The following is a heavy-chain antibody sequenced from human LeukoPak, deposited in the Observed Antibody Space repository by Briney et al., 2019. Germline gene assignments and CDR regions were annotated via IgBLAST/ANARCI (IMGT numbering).Heavy chain of an antibody. CDR2: IYTSGST. CDR3: ARTMVRGVIEDY. J-gene: IGHJ4*02. D-gene: IGHD3-10*01. V-gene: IGHV4-61*02. CDR1: GGFITSGSYY. Sequence: PSETLSLTCTVSGGFITSGSYYWSWIRQPAGKGLEWIGRIYTSGSTNYNPSLKSRVTISVDTSKNQFSLKLSSVTAADTAVYYCARTMVRGVIEDYWGQGTLVTVSS.